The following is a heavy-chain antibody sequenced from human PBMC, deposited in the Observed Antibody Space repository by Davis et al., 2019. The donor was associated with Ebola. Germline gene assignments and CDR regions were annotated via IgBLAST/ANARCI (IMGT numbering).Heavy chain of an antibody. CDR2: IKEDGSKE. J-gene: IGHJ4*02. V-gene: IGHV3-7*03. CDR1: GFTFSNYW. Sequence: PGGSLRLSCAASGFTFSNYWMSWARQAPGKGLECVAHIKEDGSKEFYVDSVKDRFTISRDNAKNSLYLQMNNLRAEDTALYYCVRDATRGGDFDYWGQGTLVTVSS. D-gene: IGHD2-15*01. CDR3: VRDATRGGDFDY.